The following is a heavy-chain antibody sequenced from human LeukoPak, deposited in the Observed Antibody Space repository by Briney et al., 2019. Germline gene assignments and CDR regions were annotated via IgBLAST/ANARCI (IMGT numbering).Heavy chain of an antibody. CDR3: ARWMVGDAFDI. D-gene: IGHD3-10*01. CDR1: GGSTRSYH. CDR2: IFTTENT. V-gene: IGHV4-4*07. J-gene: IGHJ3*02. Sequence: KPSETLSLTCTVSGGSTRSYHWNWIRQPAGKELEWIGRIFTTENTNYNPSLKSRVTMSIDTSKNQFSLKLNSVTAADTAVYYCARWMVGDAFDIWGQGTMVTVSS.